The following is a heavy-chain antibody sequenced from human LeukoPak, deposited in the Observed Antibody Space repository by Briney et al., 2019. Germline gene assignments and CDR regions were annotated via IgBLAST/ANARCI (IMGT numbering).Heavy chain of an antibody. D-gene: IGHD1-26*01. J-gene: IGHJ4*02. CDR3: AKDSDDLIGGATSSISRSRADY. V-gene: IGHV3-30*02. CDR2: IRYDGINT. CDR1: GFTLTSYG. Sequence: GGSLRPSCAAPGFTLTSYGMHWVRQAPGKGLGWVAFIRYDGINTYYADSVKGRFTISRDNSKNTLYLQMNSLRAEDTAGYYCAKDSDDLIGGATSSISRSRADYWGQGTLVTVSS.